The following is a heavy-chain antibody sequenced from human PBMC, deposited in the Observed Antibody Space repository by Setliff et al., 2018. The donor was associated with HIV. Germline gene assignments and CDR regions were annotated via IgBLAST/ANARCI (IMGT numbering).Heavy chain of an antibody. Sequence: PGGSLRLSCAASGFNFKTYGMTWVRQAPGKGLDWVAHIGSSNHGIHYAESVKGRFTISRDNAKKSMYLQMNSLRGEDTAVYYCASFYGDYGYWGHGTQVTVSS. D-gene: IGHD3-10*01. CDR2: IGSSNHGI. V-gene: IGHV3-48*04. J-gene: IGHJ4*01. CDR1: GFNFKTYG. CDR3: ASFYGDYGY.